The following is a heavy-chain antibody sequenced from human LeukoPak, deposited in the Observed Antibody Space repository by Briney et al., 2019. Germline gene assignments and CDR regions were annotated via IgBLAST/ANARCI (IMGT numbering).Heavy chain of an antibody. CDR3: ARFYYGSGGVYYYYYGMDV. CDR1: GFTFSSYG. V-gene: IGHV3-33*01. D-gene: IGHD3-10*01. J-gene: IGHJ6*02. Sequence: GGALRLSCAASGFTFSSYGMHWVRQAPGKGLEWVAVIWYDGSNKYYADSVKGRFTISRDNSKNTLYLQINSLRAEDTAVYYCARFYYGSGGVYYYYYGMDVWGQGTTVTVSS. CDR2: IWYDGSNK.